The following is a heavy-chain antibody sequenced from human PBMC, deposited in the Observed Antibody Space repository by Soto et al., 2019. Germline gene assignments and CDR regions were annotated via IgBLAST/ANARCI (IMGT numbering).Heavy chain of an antibody. CDR2: IKHDARDE. Sequence: EVQLVESGGGLVQPGESLRLSCEASGFTFSTDWMNWVRQAPGKGLEWVANIKHDARDEYYVDSVKGRFTISRDNGKSSLYLQMSGLRAEDTAVYYCVRDVYGWGSFGTWGQGTLVTVSS. J-gene: IGHJ5*02. CDR1: GFTFSTDW. CDR3: VRDVYGWGSFGT. D-gene: IGHD3-10*01. V-gene: IGHV3-7*01.